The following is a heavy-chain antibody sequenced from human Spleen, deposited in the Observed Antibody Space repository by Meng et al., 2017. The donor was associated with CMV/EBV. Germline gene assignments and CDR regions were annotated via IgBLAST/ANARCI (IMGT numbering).Heavy chain of an antibody. CDR1: GGSFSGYY. CDR2: INHSGST. Sequence: QWHHQRWAPDLLNPSETLSLTCAVYGGSFSGYYWSWIRQPPGKGLEWIGEINHSGSTNYNPSLKSRVTISVDTSKNQFSLKLSSVTAADTAVYYCARGAYSSSWTFDYWGQGTLVTVSS. D-gene: IGHD6-13*01. J-gene: IGHJ4*02. CDR3: ARGAYSSSWTFDY. V-gene: IGHV4-34*01.